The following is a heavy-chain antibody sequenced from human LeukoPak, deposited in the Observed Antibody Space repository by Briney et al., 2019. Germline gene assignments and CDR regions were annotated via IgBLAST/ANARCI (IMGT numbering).Heavy chain of an antibody. V-gene: IGHV4-59*12. Sequence: SETLSLTCTVSGGSISSYYWSWIRQSPGKGLEWIGHIYYTGSTDYNPSLKSRVTISVDTSKNQFSLNLSSVTAADTAVYYCARTPAATGTVDWFDPWGQGTLVTVSS. CDR1: GGSISSYY. CDR2: IYYTGST. J-gene: IGHJ5*02. D-gene: IGHD6-13*01. CDR3: ARTPAATGTVDWFDP.